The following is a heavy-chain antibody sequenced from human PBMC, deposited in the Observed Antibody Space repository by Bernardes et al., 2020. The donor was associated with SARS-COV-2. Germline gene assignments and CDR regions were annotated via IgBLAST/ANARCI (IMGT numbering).Heavy chain of an antibody. J-gene: IGHJ6*02. CDR1: GFTFSSYS. Sequence: GGSLRLSCAASGFTFSSYSMNWVRQAPGKGLEWVSSISSSSSYIYYADSVKGRFTISRDNAKNSLYLQMNSLRAEDTAVYYCARSIWYQNYYYYGMDVWGQGTTVTVSS. CDR2: ISSSSSYI. D-gene: IGHD2-8*01. V-gene: IGHV3-21*01. CDR3: ARSIWYQNYYYYGMDV.